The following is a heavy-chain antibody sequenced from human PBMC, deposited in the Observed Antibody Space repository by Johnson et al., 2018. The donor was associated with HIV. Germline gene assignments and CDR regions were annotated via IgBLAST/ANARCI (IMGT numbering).Heavy chain of an antibody. CDR3: AKGEAQEGWIQLQSYAFDI. D-gene: IGHD5-18*01. CDR2: IYSGGST. CDR1: GFVFSDSH. J-gene: IGHJ3*02. V-gene: IGHV3-66*02. Sequence: VQLVESGGDLVKPGGSLRLSCVASGFVFSDSHMSWVRLAPGKGLEWVSVIYSGGSTYYADSVRGRFTISSDNSKNTLYLQMNSLRAEDTGVYYCAKGEAQEGWIQLQSYAFDIWGQGTMVTVSS.